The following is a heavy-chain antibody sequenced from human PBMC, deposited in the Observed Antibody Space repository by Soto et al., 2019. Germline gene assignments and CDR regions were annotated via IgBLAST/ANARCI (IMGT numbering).Heavy chain of an antibody. CDR1: GGSISSSSYY. Sequence: SETLSLTCTVSGGSISSSSYYWGWIRQPPGKGLEWIGSIYYSGSTYYNPSLKSRVTISVDTCKNQFSLKLSSVTAADTAVYNCASSVRGPPDHAFDIWGHGTMVTVSS. J-gene: IGHJ3*02. CDR2: IYYSGST. D-gene: IGHD3-16*01. V-gene: IGHV4-39*01. CDR3: ASSVRGPPDHAFDI.